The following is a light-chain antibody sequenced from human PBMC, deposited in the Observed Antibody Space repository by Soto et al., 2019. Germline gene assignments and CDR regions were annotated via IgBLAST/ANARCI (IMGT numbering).Light chain of an antibody. V-gene: IGKV1-5*03. CDR3: QHYNSYSGA. J-gene: IGKJ1*01. CDR2: KAS. Sequence: DIQMTQSPSSLSAPVGDRVTITCRTSQSISRYLNWYQQKPGRAPKLLIYKASTLKSGVPSRFSGSGSGTEFTLTISSLQPDDFATYYCQHYNSYSGAFGQGTKVDI. CDR1: QSISRY.